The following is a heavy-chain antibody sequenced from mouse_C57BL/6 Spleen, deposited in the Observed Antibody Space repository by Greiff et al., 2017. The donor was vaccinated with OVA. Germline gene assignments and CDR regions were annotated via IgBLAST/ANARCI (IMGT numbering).Heavy chain of an antibody. J-gene: IGHJ2*01. V-gene: IGHV5-6*01. CDR3: ARQAGTGDYFDY. D-gene: IGHD4-1*01. CDR1: GFTFSSYG. CDR2: ISSGGSYT. Sequence: EVHLVESGGDLVKPGGSLKLSCAASGFTFSSYGMSWVRQTPDKRLEWVATISSGGSYTYYPDSVKGRFTISRDNAKTTLYLQMSSLKSEDTAMYYCARQAGTGDYFDYWGKGTTLTVSS.